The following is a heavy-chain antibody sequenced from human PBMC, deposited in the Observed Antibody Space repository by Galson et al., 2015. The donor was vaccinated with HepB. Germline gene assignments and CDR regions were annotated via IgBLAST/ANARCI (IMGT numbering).Heavy chain of an antibody. J-gene: IGHJ6*02. CDR3: AGGTTDSDVGYYYHLDV. V-gene: IGHV3-30-3*01. CDR1: GFTLKNHS. Sequence: SLRLSCAASGFTLKNHSMHWVRQAPGNGLEWISMMAYNGVTKYFADSLKGRFTISRDNSKNILYLLMNSLRTEDTAVYYCAGGTTDSDVGYYYHLDVWGPGTTVTVSS. CDR2: MAYNGVTK. D-gene: IGHD1-1*01.